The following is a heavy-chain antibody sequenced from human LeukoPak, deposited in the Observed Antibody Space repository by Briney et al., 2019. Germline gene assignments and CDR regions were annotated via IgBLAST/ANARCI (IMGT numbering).Heavy chain of an antibody. CDR2: IYYSGST. Sequence: SETLSLTCAVYGGSFSGYYWSWIRQPPGKGLEWIGSIYYSGSTYYNPSLKSRVTISVDTSKNQFSLKLSSVTAADTAVYYCARLWGSSWYRAEYFQHWGQGTLVTVSS. CDR1: GGSFSGYY. CDR3: ARLWGSSWYRAEYFQH. J-gene: IGHJ1*01. V-gene: IGHV4-34*01. D-gene: IGHD6-13*01.